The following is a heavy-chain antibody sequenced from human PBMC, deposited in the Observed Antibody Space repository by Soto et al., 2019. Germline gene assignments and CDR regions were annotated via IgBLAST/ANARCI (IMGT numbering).Heavy chain of an antibody. Sequence: SETLSLTCTVSGDSIRNNYWSWIRQPPGKGLEWIGYIYYSGSTKYNPSLRSRVTISVDTSNNHFSLNLASVTAADTAVYFCVRDSQTGRSFDSWGQGTLVTVSS. D-gene: IGHD1-1*01. V-gene: IGHV4-59*01. CDR2: IYYSGST. CDR1: GDSIRNNY. J-gene: IGHJ4*02. CDR3: VRDSQTGRSFDS.